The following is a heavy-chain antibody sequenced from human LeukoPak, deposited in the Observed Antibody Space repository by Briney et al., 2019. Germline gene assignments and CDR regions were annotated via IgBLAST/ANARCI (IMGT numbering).Heavy chain of an antibody. J-gene: IGHJ4*02. CDR2: ISAGGGST. D-gene: IGHD1-26*01. V-gene: IGHV3-23*01. CDR3: AKGPQGTIVGATRFDY. Sequence: GGSLRLSCAASGLTFSRFAMSWVRQAPGKGLEWVSAISAGGGSTYYADSVKGRFTISRDNSKNTLYLQMNSLRAEDTAVYYCAKGPQGTIVGATRFDYWGQGTLATVSS. CDR1: GLTFSRFA.